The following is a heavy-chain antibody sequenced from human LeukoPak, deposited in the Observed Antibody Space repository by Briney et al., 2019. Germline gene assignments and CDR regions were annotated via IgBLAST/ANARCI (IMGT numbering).Heavy chain of an antibody. J-gene: IGHJ4*02. D-gene: IGHD4/OR15-4a*01. CDR3: ARRAGAYSHPYDY. CDR2: IYSENT. Sequence: GGSLRLSCTASGFTFGDYAMSWVRQAPGKGLEWVSFIYSENTNYSDSVKGRFTISRDNSKNTLYLQMNSLRAEDTAVYYCARRAGAYSHPYDYWGQGTLVTVSS. CDR1: GFTFGDYA. V-gene: IGHV3-53*01.